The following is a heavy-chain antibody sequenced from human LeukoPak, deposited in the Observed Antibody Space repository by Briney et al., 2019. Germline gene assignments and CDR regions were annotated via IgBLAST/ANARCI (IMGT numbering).Heavy chain of an antibody. CDR3: ARAPADYYGSGAFLFDY. Sequence: ASVKVSCKASGYTFTSYYMHWVRQAPGQGLEWMGIINPSGGSTSYAQKFQGRVTMTRDTSTSTVYMELSSPRSEDTAVYYCARAPADYYGSGAFLFDYWGQGTLVTVSS. V-gene: IGHV1-46*01. D-gene: IGHD3-10*01. CDR1: GYTFTSYY. J-gene: IGHJ4*02. CDR2: INPSGGST.